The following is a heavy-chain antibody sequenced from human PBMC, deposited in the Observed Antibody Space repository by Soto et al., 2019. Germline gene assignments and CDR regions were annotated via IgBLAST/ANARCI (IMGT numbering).Heavy chain of an antibody. J-gene: IGHJ6*02. CDR2: ISAYNGNT. V-gene: IGHV1-18*01. CDR3: ARDGGWGLTFYYYYYGMDV. Sequence: GASVKVSCKASGYTLTSYGISWVRQAPGQGLEWMGWISAYNGNTNYAQKLQGRVTMTTDTSTSTAYMELRSLRSDDTAVYYCARDGGWGLTFYYYYYGMDVWGQGTTVTVSS. CDR1: GYTLTSYG. D-gene: IGHD3-16*01.